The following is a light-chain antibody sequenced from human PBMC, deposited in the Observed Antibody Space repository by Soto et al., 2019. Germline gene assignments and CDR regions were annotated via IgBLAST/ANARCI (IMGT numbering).Light chain of an antibody. CDR1: QSLRSS. Sequence: EIVLTPSPATLSLSLVERATLSCRASQSLRSSLAWYQQKPGQAPRLLIYDASTRATGIPARFSGSGSGTEFTLTISSLQSEDFAVYYCQQYNNWPPGTFGQGTKVDIK. CDR3: QQYNNWPPGT. V-gene: IGKV3-15*01. CDR2: DAS. J-gene: IGKJ1*01.